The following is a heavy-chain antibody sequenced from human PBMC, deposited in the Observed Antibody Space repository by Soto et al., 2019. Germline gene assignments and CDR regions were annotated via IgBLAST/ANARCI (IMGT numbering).Heavy chain of an antibody. D-gene: IGHD3-3*01. V-gene: IGHV3-33*01. Sequence: GGSLRLSCAASGFTFSSYGMHWVRQAPGKGLEWVAVIWYDGSNKYYADSVKGRLTISRDNSKNTLYLQMNSLRAEDTAVYYCARRGYDFWSGYGPRYYYSGMDVWGQGTTVTVSS. CDR3: ARRGYDFWSGYGPRYYYSGMDV. J-gene: IGHJ6*02. CDR2: IWYDGSNK. CDR1: GFTFSSYG.